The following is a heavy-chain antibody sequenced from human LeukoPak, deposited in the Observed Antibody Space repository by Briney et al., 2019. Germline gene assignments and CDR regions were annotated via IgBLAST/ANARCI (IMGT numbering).Heavy chain of an antibody. J-gene: IGHJ4*02. V-gene: IGHV4-61*01. CDR3: ARDPGVTTGTYYFDS. D-gene: IGHD1-1*01. CDR2: IFYSGST. CDR1: GASVSSGSYY. Sequence: SETLSLTYTVSGASVSSGSYYWTWIRQPPGKGLEWIGYIFYSGSTNYNPSLESRVTISFDTSKNQFSLKLTSVTAADTAVYYCARDPGVTTGTYYFDSWGQGSLVTVSS.